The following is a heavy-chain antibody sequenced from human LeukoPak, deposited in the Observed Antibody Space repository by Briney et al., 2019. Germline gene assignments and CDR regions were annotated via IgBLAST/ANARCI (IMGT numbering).Heavy chain of an antibody. CDR1: GFTFSSYG. CDR3: ARDAPVYSSSSDY. D-gene: IGHD6-6*01. Sequence: GGSLRLSCAASGFTFSSYGMHWVRQAPGKGLEWVAFIRYDGSNKYYADSVKGRFTISRDNSKNTLYLQMNSLRAEDTAVYYCARDAPVYSSSSDYWGQGTLVTVSS. V-gene: IGHV3-30*02. CDR2: IRYDGSNK. J-gene: IGHJ4*02.